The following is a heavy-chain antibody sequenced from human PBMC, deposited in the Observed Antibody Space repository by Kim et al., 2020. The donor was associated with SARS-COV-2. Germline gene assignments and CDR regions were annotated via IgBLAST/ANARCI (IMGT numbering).Heavy chain of an antibody. D-gene: IGHD3-10*01. CDR2: TYYRSKWYN. CDR3: ARVPDIELWFGEFLSSGMDV. J-gene: IGHJ6*02. CDR1: GDSVSSNSAA. V-gene: IGHV6-1*01. Sequence: SQTLSLTCAISGDSVSSNSAAWNWIRQSPSRGLEWLGRTYYRSKWYNDYAVSVKSRITINPDTSKNQFSLQLNSVTPEDTAVYYCARVPDIELWFGEFLSSGMDVWGQGTTVTVSS.